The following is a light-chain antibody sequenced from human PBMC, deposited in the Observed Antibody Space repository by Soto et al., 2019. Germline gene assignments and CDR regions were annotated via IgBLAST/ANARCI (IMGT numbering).Light chain of an antibody. CDR1: QRVSSNY. CDR2: GTS. CDR3: QQYGNSPKT. J-gene: IGKJ1*01. V-gene: IGKV3-20*01. Sequence: EIVLTQSPGTLSLSTGEGATLSCRASQRVSSNYLASYQQKPGQSPRLLIYGTSSRATGIPDRFSGSGSGKDFTLTISRLEPEDCVVYYCQQYGNSPKTLGQGTKVEI.